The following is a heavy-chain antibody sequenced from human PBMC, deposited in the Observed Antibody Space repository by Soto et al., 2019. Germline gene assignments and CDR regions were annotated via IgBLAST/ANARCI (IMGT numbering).Heavy chain of an antibody. CDR1: GYTFTSYD. V-gene: IGHV1-8*01. CDR3: TSESSAASTGGFDP. J-gene: IGHJ5*02. Sequence: QVQLVQSGAELKKSGASVKVSCKASGYTFTSYDINWVRQAPGQGLEWMGWMNPNSGNTGYAQKFQGRVTMTRNTTVSTAYMEPSSLRYKDTAVYYCTSESSAASTGGFDPWGQGTLVTVSS. D-gene: IGHD6-13*01. CDR2: MNPNSGNT.